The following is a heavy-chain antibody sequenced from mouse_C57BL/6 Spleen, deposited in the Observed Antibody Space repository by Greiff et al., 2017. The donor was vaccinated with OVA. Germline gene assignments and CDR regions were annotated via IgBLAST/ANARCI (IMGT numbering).Heavy chain of an antibody. Sequence: EVKLVESVAELVRPGASVKLSCTASGFNIKNTYMHWVKQRPEQGLEWIGRIDPANGNTKYAPKFQGKATITADTSSNTAYLQLSSLTSEDTAIYYCARGRSSSYYAMDYWGQGTSVTVSS. CDR1: GFNIKNTY. J-gene: IGHJ4*01. D-gene: IGHD1-1*01. V-gene: IGHV14-3*01. CDR3: ARGRSSSYYAMDY. CDR2: IDPANGNT.